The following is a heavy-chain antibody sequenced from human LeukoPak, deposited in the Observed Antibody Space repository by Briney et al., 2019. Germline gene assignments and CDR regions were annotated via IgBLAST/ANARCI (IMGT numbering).Heavy chain of an antibody. CDR3: AREWGHYYDA. CDR2: ISPYNGNT. D-gene: IGHD3-22*01. V-gene: IGHV1-18*01. J-gene: IGHJ3*01. Sequence: ASVKVSCKASGYPFTTYGITWVRRAPGQGLEWMGWISPYNGNTNYAQNFQGRVTMTTDTSTMIAYMELRSLRSDDTAVHYCAREWGHYYDAWGQGTMVTVSS. CDR1: GYPFTTYG.